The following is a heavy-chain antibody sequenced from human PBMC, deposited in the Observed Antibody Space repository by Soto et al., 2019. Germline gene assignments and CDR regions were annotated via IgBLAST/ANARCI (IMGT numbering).Heavy chain of an antibody. J-gene: IGHJ6*04. CDR2: IQSGGTT. CDR1: EFTVSSKY. Sequence: EVQLVESGGGLVQPGGSLRLSCAASEFTVSSKYMTWVRQAPGKGLEWVSLIQSGGTTDYADSVKGRFTISRATSENTLHLQMDSLRVADTAVYYCARDAVLCDVGRCYGIPLAVWGKGTTVTVSS. D-gene: IGHD2-15*01. V-gene: IGHV3-66*01. CDR3: ARDAVLCDVGRCYGIPLAV.